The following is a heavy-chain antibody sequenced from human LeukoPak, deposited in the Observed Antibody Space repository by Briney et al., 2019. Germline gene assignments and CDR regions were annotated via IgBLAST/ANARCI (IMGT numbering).Heavy chain of an antibody. CDR1: GGSFSGYY. CDR2: IYHSGST. J-gene: IGHJ4*02. D-gene: IGHD2-21*02. Sequence: KPSETLSLTCAVYGGSFSGYYWSWIRQPPGKGLEWIGYIYHSGSTYYNPSLKSRVTISVDRSKNQFSLKLSSVTAADTAVYYCARVSGSYCGGDCYFDYWGQGTLVTVSS. CDR3: ARVSGSYCGGDCYFDY. V-gene: IGHV4-34*01.